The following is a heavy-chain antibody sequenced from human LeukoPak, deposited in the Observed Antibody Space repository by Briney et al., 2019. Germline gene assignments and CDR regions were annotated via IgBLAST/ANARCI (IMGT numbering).Heavy chain of an antibody. CDR1: GGTFSSYA. Sequence: ASVKVSCKASGGTFSSYAISWVRQAPGRGLEWMGGIIPIFGTANYAQKFQGRVTITADESTSTAYMELSSLRSEDTAVYYCARGDSSGYPYNWFDPWGQGTLVTVSS. J-gene: IGHJ5*02. CDR3: ARGDSSGYPYNWFDP. CDR2: IIPIFGTA. V-gene: IGHV1-69*13. D-gene: IGHD3-22*01.